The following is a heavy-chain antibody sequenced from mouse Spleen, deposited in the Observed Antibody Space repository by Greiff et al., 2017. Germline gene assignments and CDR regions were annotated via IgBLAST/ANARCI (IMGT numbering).Heavy chain of an antibody. CDR1: GFTFSSYG. CDR3: ARDDYGSNDWYFDV. V-gene: IGHV5-9-2*01. CDR2: ISGGGSYT. Sequence: EVKLVESGGGLVKPGGSLKLSCAASGFTFSSYGMSWVRQTPEKRLEWVATISGGGSYTYYPDSVKGRFTISRDNAKNNLYLQMSSLRSEDTALYYCARDDYGSNDWYFDVWGAGTTVTVSS. J-gene: IGHJ1*01. D-gene: IGHD1-1*01.